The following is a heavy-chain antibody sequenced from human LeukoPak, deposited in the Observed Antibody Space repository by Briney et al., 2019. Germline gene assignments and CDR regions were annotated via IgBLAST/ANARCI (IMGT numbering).Heavy chain of an antibody. D-gene: IGHD2-15*01. CDR2: IIPIFGTA. CDR3: ASEYCSGGSCYLRGAFDI. V-gene: IGHV1-69*13. Sequence: RASVKVSCKASGGTFSSYAISWVRQAPGQGLEWMGGIIPIFGTANYAQKFQGRVTITADESTSTAYMELSSLRSEDTAVYYCASEYCSGGSCYLRGAFDIWGQGTMVTVSS. J-gene: IGHJ3*02. CDR1: GGTFSSYA.